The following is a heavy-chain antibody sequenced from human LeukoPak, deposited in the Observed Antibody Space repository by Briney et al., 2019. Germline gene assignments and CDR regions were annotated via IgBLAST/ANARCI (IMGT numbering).Heavy chain of an antibody. CDR3: ARAYSGSYRDDY. D-gene: IGHD1-26*01. Sequence: ASVKVSCKASGYTFSDYYMHWVRQAPGQGLEWMGRINPNSGGTYCAQKFQGRVTMTRDTSISTAYMDLSRLKSDDTAVYYCARAYSGSYRDDYWGQGTLVTVSS. CDR1: GYTFSDYY. CDR2: INPNSGGT. J-gene: IGHJ4*02. V-gene: IGHV1-2*06.